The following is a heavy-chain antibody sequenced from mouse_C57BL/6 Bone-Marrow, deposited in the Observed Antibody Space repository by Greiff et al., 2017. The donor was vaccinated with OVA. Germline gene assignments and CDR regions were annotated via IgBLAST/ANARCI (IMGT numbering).Heavy chain of an antibody. CDR3: ASYDYDDGYYFDY. CDR2: IHPNSGST. Sequence: QVQLKQPGAEPVKPGASVKLSCKASGYTFTSYWMHWVKQRPGQGLEWIGMIHPNSGSTNYNEKFKSKATLTVDKSSSTAYMQLSSLTSEDSAVYYCASYDYDDGYYFDYWGQGTTLTVSS. V-gene: IGHV1-64*01. CDR1: GYTFTSYW. D-gene: IGHD2-4*01. J-gene: IGHJ2*01.